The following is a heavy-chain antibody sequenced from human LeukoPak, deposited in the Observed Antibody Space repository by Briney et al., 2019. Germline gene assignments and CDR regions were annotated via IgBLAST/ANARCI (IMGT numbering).Heavy chain of an antibody. CDR1: GDSINNNNYY. CDR2: IYYNGRT. V-gene: IGHV4-39*01. D-gene: IGHD6-13*01. Sequence: SETLSLTYTVSGDSINNNNYYWGWIRQPPGKGLEWIGNIYYNGRTYYSPSLKSRGTISVDTSNNQFSLKLSSVTAADTAVYYCARQFIAAAGPNWFDPWGQGTLVTVSS. J-gene: IGHJ5*02. CDR3: ARQFIAAAGPNWFDP.